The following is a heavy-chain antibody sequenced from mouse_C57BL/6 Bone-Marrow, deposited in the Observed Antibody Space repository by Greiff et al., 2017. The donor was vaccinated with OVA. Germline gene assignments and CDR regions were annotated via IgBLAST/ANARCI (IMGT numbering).Heavy chain of an antibody. J-gene: IGHJ2*01. D-gene: IGHD1-1*01. V-gene: IGHV1-26*01. Sequence: EVQLQQSGPELVKPGASVKISCKASGYTFTDYYMNWVKQSHGKSLEWIGDINPNNGGTSYNQKFKGKATLTVDKSSSTAYMELRSLTSEDSAVYYCAGDYYGLDYWGQGTTLTVSS. CDR1: GYTFTDYY. CDR2: INPNNGGT. CDR3: AGDYYGLDY.